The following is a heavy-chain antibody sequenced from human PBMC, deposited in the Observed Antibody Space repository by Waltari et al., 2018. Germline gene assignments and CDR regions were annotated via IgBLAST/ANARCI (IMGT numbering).Heavy chain of an antibody. CDR1: GGTFSGYY. CDR3: AKRRYYGSGPGGDYGLDV. J-gene: IGHJ6*02. V-gene: IGHV4-34*08. Sequence: QAQLQQWGAGLLNPSETLSLTCAVYGGTFSGYYWNWIRQAPGKGLGWIGEVNGGGNVNYTPALNSRVTISGDSSSRQFSLELRSVTAADTAMYYCAKRRYYGSGPGGDYGLDVWGRGTTVTVS. D-gene: IGHD3-10*01. CDR2: VNGGGNV.